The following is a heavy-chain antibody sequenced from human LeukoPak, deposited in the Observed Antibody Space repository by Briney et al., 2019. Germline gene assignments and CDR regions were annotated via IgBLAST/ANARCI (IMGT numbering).Heavy chain of an antibody. CDR3: ARDGRYCSGGSCALPNDY. CDR1: GYTFTSYG. CDR2: ISAYNGNT. D-gene: IGHD2-15*01. J-gene: IGHJ4*02. V-gene: IGHV1-18*01. Sequence: ASVKVSCKASGYTFTSYGISWVRQAPGQGLEWMGWISAYNGNTNYAQKFQGRVTMTRDTSISTAYMELSRLRSDDTAVYYCARDGRYCSGGSCALPNDYWGQGTLVTVSS.